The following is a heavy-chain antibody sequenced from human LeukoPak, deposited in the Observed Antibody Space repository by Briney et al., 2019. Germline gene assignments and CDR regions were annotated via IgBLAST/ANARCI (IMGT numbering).Heavy chain of an antibody. V-gene: IGHV1-69*05. CDR3: ARGTAAIYYYYYMDV. D-gene: IGHD2-2*01. CDR2: IIPIFGTA. Sequence: ASVKVSCKASGGTFSSYAISWVRQAPGQGLEWMGGIIPIFGTANCAQKFQGRVTITTDESTSAAYMELSSLRSEDTAVYYCARGTAAIYYYYYMDVWGKGTTVTVSS. CDR1: GGTFSSYA. J-gene: IGHJ6*03.